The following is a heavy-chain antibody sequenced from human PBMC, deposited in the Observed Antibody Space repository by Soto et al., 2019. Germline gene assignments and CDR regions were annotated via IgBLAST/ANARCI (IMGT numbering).Heavy chain of an antibody. CDR1: GFTFSSYA. Sequence: GSLRLSCSASGFTFSSYAMHWVRQAPGKGLEYVSAISSNGGSTYYADSVKGRFTISRDNSKNTLYLQMSSLGAEDTAVYYCVKEALYYYDSSGYRPPFDYWGQGT. CDR2: ISSNGGST. V-gene: IGHV3-64D*06. CDR3: VKEALYYYDSSGYRPPFDY. J-gene: IGHJ4*02. D-gene: IGHD3-22*01.